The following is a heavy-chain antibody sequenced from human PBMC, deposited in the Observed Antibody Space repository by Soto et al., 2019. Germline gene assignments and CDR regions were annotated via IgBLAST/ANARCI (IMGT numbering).Heavy chain of an antibody. V-gene: IGHV4-59*08. CDR3: ARRYGDYFDY. CDR2: IYYSGST. CDR1: GGSISSYY. D-gene: IGHD4-17*01. Sequence: QVQLQESGPGLVKPSETLSLTCTVSGGSISSYYWSWIRQPPGKGLEWIGYIYYSGSTNYNPSLKSRVNQSVNTAKNHFLPKVSPVARARPGVYYCARRYGDYFDYWGQGTLVTVSS. J-gene: IGHJ4*02.